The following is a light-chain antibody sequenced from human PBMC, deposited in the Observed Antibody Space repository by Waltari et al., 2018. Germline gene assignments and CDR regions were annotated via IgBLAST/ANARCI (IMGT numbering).Light chain of an antibody. CDR2: DAS. CDR1: QSVGRA. Sequence: EIVLTQSPGTLALSQGERATLSGRGSQSVGRALAWYQQKPGQAPRLLIYDASSRATGISDKFSCSGSGIDFSLTIIRVEPEDFAVYFCQMYVRLPVTFGQGTKVEVK. J-gene: IGKJ1*01. CDR3: QMYVRLPVT. V-gene: IGKV3-20*01.